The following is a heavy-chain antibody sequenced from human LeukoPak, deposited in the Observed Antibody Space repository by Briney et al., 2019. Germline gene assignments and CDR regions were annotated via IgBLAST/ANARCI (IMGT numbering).Heavy chain of an antibody. J-gene: IGHJ4*02. D-gene: IGHD3-10*01. V-gene: IGHV3-21*01. CDR1: EFTFSSYS. CDR3: ARSPARGEDFDY. CDR2: ISSSSSYI. Sequence: GGSLRLSCAASEFTFSSYSMNWVRQAPGKGLEWVSSISSSSSYIYYADSVKGRFTISRDNAKNSLYLQMNSLRAEDTAVYCCARSPARGEDFDYWGQGTLVTVSS.